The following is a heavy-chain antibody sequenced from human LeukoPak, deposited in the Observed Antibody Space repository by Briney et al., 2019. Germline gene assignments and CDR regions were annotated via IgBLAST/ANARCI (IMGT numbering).Heavy chain of an antibody. CDR1: GGSISSGGYY. J-gene: IGHJ4*02. Sequence: PSETLSLTCTVSGGSISSGGYYWSWIRQHPGKGLEWIGYIYYSGSTYYNPSLESRVTISVDTSKNQFSLKLSSVTAADTAVYYCARKNYYDSSGYLDYWGQGTLVTVSS. CDR2: IYYSGST. D-gene: IGHD3-22*01. CDR3: ARKNYYDSSGYLDY. V-gene: IGHV4-31*03.